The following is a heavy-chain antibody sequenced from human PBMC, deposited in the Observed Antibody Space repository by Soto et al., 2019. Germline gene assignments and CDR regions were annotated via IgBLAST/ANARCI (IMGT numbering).Heavy chain of an antibody. Sequence: GGSLRLSCAASGFTFSSYGMHWVRQAPGKGLEWVAVISYDGSNKYYADSVKGRFTISRDNSKNTLYLQMNSLRAEDTAVYYCAKSRTGRFGELHDYPGFDYWGQGTLVTVSS. V-gene: IGHV3-30*18. CDR1: GFTFSSYG. D-gene: IGHD3-10*01. CDR2: ISYDGSNK. CDR3: AKSRTGRFGELHDYPGFDY. J-gene: IGHJ4*02.